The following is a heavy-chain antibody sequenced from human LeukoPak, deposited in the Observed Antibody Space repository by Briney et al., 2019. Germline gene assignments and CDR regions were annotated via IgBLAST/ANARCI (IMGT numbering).Heavy chain of an antibody. CDR1: GFTFSDYY. J-gene: IGHJ4*02. Sequence: GGSLRLSCAASGFTFSDYYMSWIRQAPGKGLEWVSYISSSGSTIYYADSVKGRFTISRDNAKNSLYLQMNSLRTEDTAVYYCARAKRGYCSGGSCYYFDYWGQGTLVTVSS. D-gene: IGHD2-15*01. CDR3: ARAKRGYCSGGSCYYFDY. V-gene: IGHV3-11*01. CDR2: ISSSGSTI.